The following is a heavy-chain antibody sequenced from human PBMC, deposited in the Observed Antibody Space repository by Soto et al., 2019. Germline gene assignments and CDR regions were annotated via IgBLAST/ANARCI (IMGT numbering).Heavy chain of an antibody. CDR1: GFTFSDYY. D-gene: IGHD3-3*01. CDR3: ASLGRDYYYYGMDV. V-gene: IGHV3-11*05. Sequence: QVQLVESGGGLVKPGGSLRLSCAASGFTFSDYYMSWIRQAPGKGLEWVSYISSSSSYTNYVDSVKGRFTISRDNAKNSLYLQMNSLRAEDTAVYYCASLGRDYYYYGMDVWGQGTTVTVSS. CDR2: ISSSSSYT. J-gene: IGHJ6*02.